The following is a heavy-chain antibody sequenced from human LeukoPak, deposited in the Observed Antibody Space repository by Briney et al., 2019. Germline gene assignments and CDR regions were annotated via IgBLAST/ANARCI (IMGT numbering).Heavy chain of an antibody. V-gene: IGHV4-59*01. Sequence: SSETLSLTCTVSGGSISSYYWSCIRQPPGKGLEWIGYIYYSGSTNYNPSLKSRVTISQDTSKNQFSLKLSSVTAADTAVYYCATWSIATSSFDYWGRGTLVTVSS. D-gene: IGHD2-8*02. J-gene: IGHJ4*02. CDR3: ATWSIATSSFDY. CDR2: IYYSGST. CDR1: GGSISSYY.